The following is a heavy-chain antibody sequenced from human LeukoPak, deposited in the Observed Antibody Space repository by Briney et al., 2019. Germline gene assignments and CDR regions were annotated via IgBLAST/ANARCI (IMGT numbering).Heavy chain of an antibody. CDR1: GGSVSSGSYY. CDR2: IYYSGST. CDR3: ARGREYSSSWYALGY. D-gene: IGHD6-13*01. V-gene: IGHV4-61*01. Sequence: PSETLSLTCTVSGGSVSSGSYYWSWIRQPPGKGLECIGYIYYSGSTNYNPSLKSRVTISVDTSKNQFSLKLSSVTAADTAVYYCARGREYSSSWYALGYWGQGTLVTVSS. J-gene: IGHJ4*02.